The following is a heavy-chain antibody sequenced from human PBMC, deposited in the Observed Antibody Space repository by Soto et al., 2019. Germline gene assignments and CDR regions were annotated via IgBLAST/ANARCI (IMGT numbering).Heavy chain of an antibody. V-gene: IGHV4-59*01. J-gene: IGHJ5*02. CDR2: IYYSGST. Sequence: SETLSLTCTVSGGSISSYYWSWIRQPPGKGLEWIGYIYYSGSTNYNPSLKSRVTISVDTSKNQFSLKLSSVTAADTAVYYCARDGSFSWFDPWGQGTLVTVSS. D-gene: IGHD1-1*01. CDR1: GGSISSYY. CDR3: ARDGSFSWFDP.